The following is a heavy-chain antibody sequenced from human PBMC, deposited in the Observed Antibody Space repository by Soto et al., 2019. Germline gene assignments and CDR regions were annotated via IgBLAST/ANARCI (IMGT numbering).Heavy chain of an antibody. CDR2: INPNEHST. V-gene: IGHV1-46*01. D-gene: IGHD2-15*01. J-gene: IGHJ4*02. CDR1: GYTFIYYY. Sequence: GASVKVSCKASGYTFIYYYIHWVRQAPGQGLEWMGIINPNEHSTTYAQKFQGRVTMSSDTSTSTVYMELSSLRSEDTALYYCARDVSDSTGSASFDYWGQGTLVTVSS. CDR3: ARDVSDSTGSASFDY.